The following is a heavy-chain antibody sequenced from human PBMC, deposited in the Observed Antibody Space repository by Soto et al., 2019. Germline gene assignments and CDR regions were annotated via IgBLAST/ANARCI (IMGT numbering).Heavy chain of an antibody. J-gene: IGHJ5*02. CDR2: IYATGTT. Sequence: SETLSLTCTVSGASISGFYWSWIRKSAGKGLEWIGRIYATGTTDYNPSLKSRVMMSVDTSKKQFSPKLRSVTAADTAVYYCVRDGTKTLRDWFDPWGQGISVTV. CDR1: GASISGFY. D-gene: IGHD1-1*01. V-gene: IGHV4-4*07. CDR3: VRDGTKTLRDWFDP.